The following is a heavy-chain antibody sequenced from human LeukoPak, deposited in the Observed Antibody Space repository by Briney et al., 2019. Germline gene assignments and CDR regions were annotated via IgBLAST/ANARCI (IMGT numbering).Heavy chain of an antibody. CDR1: GFTFSNYA. Sequence: TGGSLRPSCVASGFTFSNYAMSWGRRAPGKGLGGVSGFFGSTVSTGRTYSADSVKGRVTISRDNTRSTVYLEMSSLRADDTAVYYCAKDRTYYSDFSAYYLSPPLQHYWGQGTLVTVSS. CDR2: FFGSTVSTGRT. CDR3: AKDRTYYSDFSAYYLSPPLQHY. J-gene: IGHJ4*02. D-gene: IGHD3-22*01. V-gene: IGHV3-23*01.